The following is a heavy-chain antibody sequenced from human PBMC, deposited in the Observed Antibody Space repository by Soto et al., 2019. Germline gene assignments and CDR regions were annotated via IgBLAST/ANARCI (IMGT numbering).Heavy chain of an antibody. CDR3: AREGILGLFDAYDL. Sequence: QVKLVQSGTEVKKPGASMKVSCKASGYSFATSGISWVRQAPGQGLEWMGWISAYNGNTNYAQKFQGRVIMTMDTSTTTVYMELRSLRPDDTAVYLCAREGILGLFDAYDLWGQGTMVTVSS. V-gene: IGHV1-18*01. J-gene: IGHJ3*01. D-gene: IGHD3-3*01. CDR2: ISAYNGNT. CDR1: GYSFATSG.